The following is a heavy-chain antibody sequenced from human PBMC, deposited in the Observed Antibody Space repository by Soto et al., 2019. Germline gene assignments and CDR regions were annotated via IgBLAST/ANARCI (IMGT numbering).Heavy chain of an antibody. V-gene: IGHV4-61*01. J-gene: IGHJ6*02. CDR3: AKRGTSRRWPGSSLVRSLDVMLV. CDR1: DASVTSGSYY. Sequence: SLTCTVSDASVTSGSYYWSWIRPPPGKGLEWIGYIYYSGSTNYNPSLKSRVTISVDTSKNQFSLKLSSVTAADTAVYYWAKRGTSRRWPGSSLVRSLDVMLVWGQDTT. CDR2: IYYSGST. D-gene: IGHD6-6*01.